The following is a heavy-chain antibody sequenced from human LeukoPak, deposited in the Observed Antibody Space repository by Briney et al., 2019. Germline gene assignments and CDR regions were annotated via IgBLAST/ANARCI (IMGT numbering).Heavy chain of an antibody. CDR1: GYTFTSYG. J-gene: IGHJ4*02. Sequence: GASVKVSCKASGYTFTSYGISWVRQAPGQGLEWMGWINPNSGGTNYAQKFQGRVTMTRDTSISTAYMELSRLRSDDTAVYYCARTSHQYYFDYWGQGTLVTVSS. V-gene: IGHV1-2*02. CDR2: INPNSGGT. CDR3: ARTSHQYYFDY.